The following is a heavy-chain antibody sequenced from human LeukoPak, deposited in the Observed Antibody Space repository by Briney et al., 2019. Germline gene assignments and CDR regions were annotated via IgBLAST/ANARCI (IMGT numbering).Heavy chain of an antibody. D-gene: IGHD7-27*01. J-gene: IGHJ6*03. CDR3: ARDADWGSPYYYYYMDV. V-gene: IGHV3-48*01. CDR2: ISSSSSTI. CDR1: GFTFSSYS. Sequence: GGSLRLSCAASGFTFSSYSMNWVRQAPGKGLEWVSYISSSSSTIYYADSVKGRFTISRDNAKNSLYLQMNSLRAEDTAVYYCARDADWGSPYYYYYMDVWGKGTTVTVSS.